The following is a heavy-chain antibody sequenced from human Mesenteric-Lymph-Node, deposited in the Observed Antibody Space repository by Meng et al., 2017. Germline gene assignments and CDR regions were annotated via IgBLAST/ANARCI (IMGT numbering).Heavy chain of an antibody. V-gene: IGHV3-74*01. CDR1: GFTFISYW. J-gene: IGHJ4*02. CDR2: INSDGSST. Sequence: GESLKISCAASGFTFISYWMHWVRQAPGKELVWVSRINSDGSSTSYADSVKGRFTISRDNAKNTLYLQMNSLRAEDTAVYYCASSWDDYGDHYWGQGTLVTVSS. D-gene: IGHD4-17*01. CDR3: ASSWDDYGDHY.